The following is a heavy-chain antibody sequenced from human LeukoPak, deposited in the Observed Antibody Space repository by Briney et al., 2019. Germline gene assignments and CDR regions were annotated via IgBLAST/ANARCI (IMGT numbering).Heavy chain of an antibody. CDR1: GYSISSGYY. CDR2: IYHSGST. J-gene: IGHJ5*02. CDR3: ARGYSSSWPNWFDP. D-gene: IGHD6-13*01. Sequence: SETLSLTCTVSGYSISSGYYWGWIRQPSGKGLEWIGSIYHSGSTYYNPSLKSRVTISVDTSKNQFSLKLSSVTAADTAVYYCARGYSSSWPNWFDPWGQGTLVTVSS. V-gene: IGHV4-38-2*02.